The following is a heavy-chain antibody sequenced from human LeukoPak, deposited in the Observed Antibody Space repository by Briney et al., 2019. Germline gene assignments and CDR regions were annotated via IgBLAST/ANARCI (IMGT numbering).Heavy chain of an antibody. J-gene: IGHJ4*02. Sequence: GGSLRLSCVAPGFTFINSRLNCFRPAPEKGREWVAKIKYDGSEIYHVDSVKGRFTISRDNAQNSLYLQMNNLRAEDTAVYYCARDVSRSFDYWGQGNLVTVSS. D-gene: IGHD5/OR15-5a*01. CDR1: GFTFINSR. V-gene: IGHV3-7*01. CDR3: ARDVSRSFDY. CDR2: IKYDGSEI.